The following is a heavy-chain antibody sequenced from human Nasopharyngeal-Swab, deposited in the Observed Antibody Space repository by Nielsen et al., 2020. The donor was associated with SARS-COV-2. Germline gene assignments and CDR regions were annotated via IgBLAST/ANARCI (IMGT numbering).Heavy chain of an antibody. V-gene: IGHV3-7*01. CDR1: GFTFSSYW. CDR2: IKQDGSEK. D-gene: IGHD6-19*01. CDR3: ARDPSSGWYPSYYYGMDV. J-gene: IGHJ6*02. Sequence: GESLKISCAASGFTFSSYWMSWVRQAPGKGLEWVANIKQDGSEKYYVDSVKGRFTISRDNAKNSLYLQMNSLRAEDTAVYYCARDPSSGWYPSYYYGMDVWGQGTTVTVSS.